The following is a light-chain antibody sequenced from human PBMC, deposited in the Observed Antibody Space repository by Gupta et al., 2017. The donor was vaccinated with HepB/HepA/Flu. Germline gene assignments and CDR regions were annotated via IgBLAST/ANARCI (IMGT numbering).Light chain of an antibody. J-gene: IGLJ3*02. V-gene: IGLV3-21*03. Sequence: SSVLTQPPSVSVAPGKTATISCGGNNIGSKSVHWYQQKPGQAPLLVVYDDSDRPSGIPERFSGSNSGNTATLTISRGEAGDEADYSCQGGDNSDHPVFGGGTKLTVL. CDR1: NIGSKS. CDR3: QGGDNSDHPV. CDR2: DDS.